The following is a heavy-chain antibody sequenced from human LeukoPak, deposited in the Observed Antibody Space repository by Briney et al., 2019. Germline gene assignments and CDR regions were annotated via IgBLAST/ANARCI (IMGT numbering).Heavy chain of an antibody. Sequence: SETLSLTCTVSGGSISIGDYYWSWIRQPPGKGLEWIGYIYYSGSTYYNPSLKSRVTISVDTSKNQFSLKLSSVTAADTAVYYCARDGRRVDAFDIWGQGTMVTVSS. V-gene: IGHV4-30-4*08. D-gene: IGHD6-25*01. CDR1: GGSISIGDYY. CDR2: IYYSGST. CDR3: ARDGRRVDAFDI. J-gene: IGHJ3*02.